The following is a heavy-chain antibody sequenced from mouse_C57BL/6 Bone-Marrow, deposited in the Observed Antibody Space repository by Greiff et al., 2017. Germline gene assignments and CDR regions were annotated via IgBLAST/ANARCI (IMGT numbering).Heavy chain of an antibody. V-gene: IGHV1-52*01. CDR3: ARSRWAWFAY. D-gene: IGHD1-1*02. J-gene: IGHJ3*01. CDR2: IDPSDSET. CDR1: GYTFTSYW. Sequence: VQLQQPGAELVRPGSSVKLSCKASGYTFTSYWMHWVKQRPIQGLEWIGNIDPSDSETHYNQKFKDKATLTVDKSSSTAYMQLSSLTAEDSAVYYCARSRWAWFAYWGQGTLVTVSA.